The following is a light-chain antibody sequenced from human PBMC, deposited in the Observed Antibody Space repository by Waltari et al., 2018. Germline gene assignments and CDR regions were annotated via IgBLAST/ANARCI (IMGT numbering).Light chain of an antibody. CDR2: AGS. J-gene: IGKJ2*01. V-gene: IGKV3-15*01. CDR3: QQYNNWPPMYT. CDR1: QSVSSN. Sequence: EIVMTQSPATLSVSPGERVTLSCRASQSVSSNLAWYQQKPGQAPRVLIYAGSTRATGIPARFSGSGSGTEFTLTISSLQSEDFAVYYCQQYNNWPPMYTFGQGTKLEIK.